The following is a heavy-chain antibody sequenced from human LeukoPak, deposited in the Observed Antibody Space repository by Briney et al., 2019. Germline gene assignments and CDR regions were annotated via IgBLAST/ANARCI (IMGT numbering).Heavy chain of an antibody. CDR3: TRASDYYASGSYYQSGLDH. V-gene: IGHV6-1*01. D-gene: IGHD3-22*01. J-gene: IGHJ5*02. CDR1: VDSVSSHSAA. Sequence: SQTLPLACASSVDSVSSHSAAWNWIRHSPSRALECLGRTYYRSKWYRDYAVSVKSRITINPDTSTIHFYLQWITAAHEAADVYSSTRASDYYASGSYYQSGLDHWGQGTLVTVSS. CDR2: TYYRSKWYR.